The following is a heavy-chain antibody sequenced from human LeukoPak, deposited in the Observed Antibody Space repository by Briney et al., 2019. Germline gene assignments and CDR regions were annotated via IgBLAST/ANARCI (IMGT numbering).Heavy chain of an antibody. J-gene: IGHJ4*02. CDR3: AKTDLTVAVRPLDY. Sequence: GGSLRLSCAASGFTFSNYAMSWVRQAPGSGLERVSGISGSGDSTYYADSVNGRFTISRDNPKNTLHLQMNSLRAEDTAVYYCAKTDLTVAVRPLDYWGQGTLVTVSS. V-gene: IGHV3-23*01. CDR2: ISGSGDST. D-gene: IGHD6-6*01. CDR1: GFTFSNYA.